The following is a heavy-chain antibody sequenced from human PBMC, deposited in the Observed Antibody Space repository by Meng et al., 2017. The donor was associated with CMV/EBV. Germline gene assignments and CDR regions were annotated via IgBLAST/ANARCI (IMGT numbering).Heavy chain of an antibody. CDR3: ARDPGSYSAYFDY. D-gene: IGHD1-26*01. CDR1: GFTFSSYS. Sequence: GESLKISCAASGFTFSSYSMNWVRQAPGKGLEWVSSISSSSSYIYYADSVKGRFTISRDNAKNSLYLQMNSLRAEDTAVYYCARDPGSYSAYFDYWGQGTLVTVSS. CDR2: ISSSSSYI. J-gene: IGHJ4*02. V-gene: IGHV3-21*04.